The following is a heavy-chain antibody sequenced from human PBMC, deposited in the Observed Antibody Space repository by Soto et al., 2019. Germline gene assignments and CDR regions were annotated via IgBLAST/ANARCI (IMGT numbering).Heavy chain of an antibody. CDR1: GFTFSSYA. V-gene: IGHV3-30-3*01. J-gene: IGHJ4*02. D-gene: IGHD5-12*01. CDR2: ISYDGSNK. Sequence: PGGSLRLSCAASGFTFSSYAMHWVRQAPGKGLEWVAVISYDGSNKYYADSVKGRFTISRDNSKNTLYLQMNSLRAEDTAVYYCARDREWLHRTFDYWGQGTLVTVSS. CDR3: ARDREWLHRTFDY.